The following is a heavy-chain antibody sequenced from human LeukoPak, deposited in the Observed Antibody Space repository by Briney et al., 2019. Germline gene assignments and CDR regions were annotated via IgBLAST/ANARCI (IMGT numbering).Heavy chain of an antibody. Sequence: SETLSLTCTVSGGSISSYYWSWIRQPPGKGLEWIGYIYYSGSTNYNPSLKSRVTISVDTSKNQFSLKLSSVTAADTAVYYCARAGDSYGFLNPKENYFDYWGQGTLVTVSS. D-gene: IGHD5-18*01. CDR1: GGSISSYY. J-gene: IGHJ4*02. CDR3: ARAGDSYGFLNPKENYFDY. CDR2: IYYSGST. V-gene: IGHV4-59*01.